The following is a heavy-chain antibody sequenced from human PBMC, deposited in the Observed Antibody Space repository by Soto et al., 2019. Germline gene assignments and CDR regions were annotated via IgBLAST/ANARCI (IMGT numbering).Heavy chain of an antibody. CDR1: GGSFSGYY. CDR2: INHSGST. CDR3: VACDYGDYPRY. J-gene: IGHJ4*02. Sequence: SETLSLTCAVYGGSFSGYYWSWIRQPPGKGLEWIGEINHSGSTNYNPSLKSRLTISVDTSKNQFSLKLRSVTAADTALYYCVACDYGDYPRYWCQGTLVTVSS. D-gene: IGHD4-17*01. V-gene: IGHV4-34*01.